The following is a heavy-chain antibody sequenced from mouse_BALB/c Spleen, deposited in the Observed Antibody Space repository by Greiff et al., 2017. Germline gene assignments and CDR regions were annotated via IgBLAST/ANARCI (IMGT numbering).Heavy chain of an antibody. V-gene: IGHV3-2*02. CDR2: ISYSGST. J-gene: IGHJ4*01. CDR3: ARYGYPYYAMDY. D-gene: IGHD2-2*01. Sequence: EVQRVESGPGLVKPSQSLSLTCSVTGYSITSDYAWNWIRQFPGNKLEWMGYISYSGSTSYNPSLKSRISITRDTSKNQFFLQLNSVTTEDTATYYCARYGYPYYAMDYWGQGTSVTVSS. CDR1: GYSITSDYA.